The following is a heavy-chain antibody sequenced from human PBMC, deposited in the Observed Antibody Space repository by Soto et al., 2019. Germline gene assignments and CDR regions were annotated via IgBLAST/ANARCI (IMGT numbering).Heavy chain of an antibody. CDR2: ISAYNGNT. D-gene: IGHD3-22*01. V-gene: IGHV1-18*04. J-gene: IGHJ4*02. Sequence: GASVKVSCKTSGYTFTSYGISWVRQAPGQGLEWMGWISAYNGNTNYAQKLQGRVTMTTDTSTSTAYMELRSLRSDDTAVYYCARGGYYDSSGYYAELPYYFDYWGQGTLVTVSS. CDR3: ARGGYYDSSGYYAELPYYFDY. CDR1: GYTFTSYG.